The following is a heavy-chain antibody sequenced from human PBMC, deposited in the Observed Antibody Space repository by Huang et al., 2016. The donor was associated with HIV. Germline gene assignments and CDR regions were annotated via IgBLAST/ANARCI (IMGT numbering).Heavy chain of an antibody. V-gene: IGHV1-24*01. D-gene: IGHD1-26*01. CDR1: GITLAELS. J-gene: IGHJ4*02. CDR2: LDPEEGET. Sequence: QVHLVQSGAEVKKPGASVKVSCKVSGITLAELSMHWVRQAPGKGFEWMGGLDPEEGETIYAQKFQGRVTMTEDTSTDTAYMELSSLGSEDTAVYYCATDLTGIVGPDYWGQGTLVTVSS. CDR3: ATDLTGIVGPDY.